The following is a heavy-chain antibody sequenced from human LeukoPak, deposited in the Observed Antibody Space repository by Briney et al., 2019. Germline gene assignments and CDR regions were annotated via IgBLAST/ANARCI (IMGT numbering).Heavy chain of an antibody. J-gene: IGHJ4*02. CDR3: TTAPASLDY. CDR2: IKSKHDGGTT. V-gene: IGHV3-15*01. CDR1: GFTFRNAW. Sequence: PGGSLRLSCAASGFTFRNAWMSWVRQAPGKGLEWVGRIKSKHDGGTTDFAAPVKGRFSISRDDSENTLYLQMNSLITDDTAVYYCTTAPASLDYWGQRTLVTVSS.